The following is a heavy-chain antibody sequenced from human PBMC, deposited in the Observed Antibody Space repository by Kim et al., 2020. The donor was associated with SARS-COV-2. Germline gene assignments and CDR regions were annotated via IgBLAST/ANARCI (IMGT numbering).Heavy chain of an antibody. J-gene: IGHJ6*02. D-gene: IGHD1-1*01. CDR2: LYRDGTT. CDR1: GVTVSSYY. CDR3: ATTLFPYYYYGLDV. V-gene: IGHV3-53*01. Sequence: GGSLRLSCAASGVTVSSYYMTWVRQAPGKGLEWVSVLYRDGTTFYGDSMKGRFTISRDNSKNTLYLQMNNLRAEDTAVYYCATTLFPYYYYGLDVWGQGT.